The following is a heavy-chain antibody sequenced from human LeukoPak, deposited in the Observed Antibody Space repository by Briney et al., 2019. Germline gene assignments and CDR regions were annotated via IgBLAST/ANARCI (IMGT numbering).Heavy chain of an antibody. Sequence: SEALSPACTVSGGSISSYYWSWIRQPPGKGLEWIGYIYYSGSTNYNPSLKSRVTISIDTSKNQFSLKLSSVTAADTAVYYCARAEAGYSSGWPGFYYYYMDVWGKGTTVTVSS. J-gene: IGHJ6*03. V-gene: IGHV4-59*01. CDR3: ARAEAGYSSGWPGFYYYYMDV. CDR1: GGSISSYY. CDR2: IYYSGST. D-gene: IGHD6-19*01.